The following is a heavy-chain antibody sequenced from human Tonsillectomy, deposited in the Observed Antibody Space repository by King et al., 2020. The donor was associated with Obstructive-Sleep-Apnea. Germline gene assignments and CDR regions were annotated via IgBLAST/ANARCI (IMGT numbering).Heavy chain of an antibody. V-gene: IGHV1-69*04. CDR2: IIPIVAIT. D-gene: IGHD3-16*01. Sequence: QLVQSGAEVKKPGSSVKVSCKASGGTFSSYAISWVRQAPGQGLEWMGRIIPIVAITNYAQKFQGRVTITADKSTSTAHMELSSLRSEDTAVYYCARDRNLGDPNWGPAYGMDVWGQGTTVTVSS. J-gene: IGHJ6*02. CDR1: GGTFSSYA. CDR3: ARDRNLGDPNWGPAYGMDV.